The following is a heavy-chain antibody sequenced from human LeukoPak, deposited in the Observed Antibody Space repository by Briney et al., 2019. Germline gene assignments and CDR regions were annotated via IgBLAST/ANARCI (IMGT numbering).Heavy chain of an antibody. V-gene: IGHV3-30*18. CDR2: ISYDGSNK. Sequence: GGSLRLSCAASGFTFSSYGMHWVRQAPGKGLEWVAVISYDGSNKYYADSVRGRFTISRDNSKNTLYLQMNSLRAEDTAVYYCAKDEPSVGALDIWGQGTMVTVSS. CDR1: GFTFSSYG. J-gene: IGHJ3*02. CDR3: AKDEPSVGALDI.